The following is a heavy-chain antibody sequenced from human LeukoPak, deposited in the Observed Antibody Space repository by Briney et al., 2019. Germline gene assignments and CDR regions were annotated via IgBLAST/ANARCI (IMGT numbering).Heavy chain of an antibody. J-gene: IGHJ3*02. Sequence: ASVKVSCKASGYTFTGYYIHWVRQAPGQGLEWMGWINPNSGGTNCAQKFQGRVTMTRDASISTAYMEMSRLRSDDTAVYYCARPPNWGSLYEAFDIWGQGTMVTVPS. V-gene: IGHV1-2*02. CDR3: ARPPNWGSLYEAFDI. D-gene: IGHD7-27*01. CDR2: INPNSGGT. CDR1: GYTFTGYY.